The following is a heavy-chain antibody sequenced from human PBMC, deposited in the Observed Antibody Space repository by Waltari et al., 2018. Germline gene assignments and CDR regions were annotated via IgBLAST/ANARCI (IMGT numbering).Heavy chain of an antibody. CDR2: INHSGSS. V-gene: IGHV4-34*01. Sequence: QVQLQQWGAGLLTRSETLSLTCAVYGGSFSGYYWSWIRQPPGKGLEGIGAINHSGSSNYNPSLKRRVTISVDTSKSQFSLKLSSVTAADTAVYYCARDGLTTVTWGQGTLVTVSS. CDR1: GGSFSGYY. J-gene: IGHJ4*02. D-gene: IGHD4-17*01. CDR3: ARDGLTTVT.